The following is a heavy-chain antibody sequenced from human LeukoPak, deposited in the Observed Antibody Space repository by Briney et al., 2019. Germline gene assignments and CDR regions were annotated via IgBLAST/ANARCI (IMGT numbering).Heavy chain of an antibody. J-gene: IGHJ4*02. D-gene: IGHD3-10*01. CDR3: ARALWFGELLS. Sequence: SQTLSLTCTVSGGSISSGDYYWSWIRQHPGKGLEWIGYIYYSGSTYYNPSLKSRVTISVDTSKNQFSLKLSSVTAADTAVYYCARALWFGELLSWGQGTLVTVSS. CDR1: GGSISSGDYY. CDR2: IYYSGST. V-gene: IGHV4-31*03.